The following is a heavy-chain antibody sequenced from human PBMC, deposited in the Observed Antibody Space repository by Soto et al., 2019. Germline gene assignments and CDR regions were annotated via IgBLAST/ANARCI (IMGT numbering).Heavy chain of an antibody. CDR2: IYNGGST. D-gene: IGHD3-3*01. J-gene: IGHJ4*02. CDR3: ARAPVGLDTISYFDY. V-gene: IGHV4-30-4*01. Sequence: SETLSLTCTVSGDSVSSVGFHWAWLRRPPGKGLEWIGYIYNGGSTYYRPSLESRMHVSLDATRNHYSLRLTSVTAADTAVYFCARAPVGLDTISYFDYWGQGKLVTVPS. CDR1: GDSVSSVGFH.